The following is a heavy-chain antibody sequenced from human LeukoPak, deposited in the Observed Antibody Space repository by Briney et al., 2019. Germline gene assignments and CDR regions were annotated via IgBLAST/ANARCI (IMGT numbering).Heavy chain of an antibody. V-gene: IGHV3-23*01. CDR2: IHGNGETT. CDR3: GIDPNGDYVGAFEF. D-gene: IGHD3-16*01. Sequence: GGSLRLSCAASGFTFDSYAMSWVRQAPGKGLEWVSGIHGNGETTYYGDSVKGRFTISRDNSKSTLYLQMNSLRVEDTAEYFCGIDPNGDYVGAFEFWGQGTKVAVSS. CDR1: GFTFDSYA. J-gene: IGHJ3*01.